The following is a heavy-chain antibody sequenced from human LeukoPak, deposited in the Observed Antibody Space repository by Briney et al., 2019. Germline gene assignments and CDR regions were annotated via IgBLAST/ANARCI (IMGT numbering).Heavy chain of an antibody. D-gene: IGHD3-22*01. J-gene: IGHJ4*02. CDR1: GDTLTSYA. V-gene: IGHV1-18*01. Sequence: ASVKVSCKASGDTLTSYALTWVRQAPRQGLEWMGWISAYNGNTNYAQKFQGRVIMTTDTSTSTAYMELRSLRSDDTAVYYCTRDNYYYDSGGYYQYYFDYWGQGTLVTVSS. CDR3: TRDNYYYDSGGYYQYYFDY. CDR2: ISAYNGNT.